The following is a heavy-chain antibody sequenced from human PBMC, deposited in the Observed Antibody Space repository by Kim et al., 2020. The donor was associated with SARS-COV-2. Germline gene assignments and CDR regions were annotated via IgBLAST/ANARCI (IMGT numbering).Heavy chain of an antibody. J-gene: IGHJ4*02. V-gene: IGHV4-39*01. CDR3: ARRPRYFDWLSPRL. CDR2: IYYSGST. Sequence: SETLSLTCTVSGGSISSSSYYWGWIRQPPGKGLEWIGSIYYSGSTYYNPSLKSRVTISVDTSKNQFSLKLSSVTAADTAVYYCARRPRYFDWLSPRLGGQGTLVTVSS. D-gene: IGHD3-9*01. CDR1: GGSISSSSYY.